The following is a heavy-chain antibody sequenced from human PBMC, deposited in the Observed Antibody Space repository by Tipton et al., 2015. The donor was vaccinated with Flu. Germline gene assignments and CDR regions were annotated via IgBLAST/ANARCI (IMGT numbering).Heavy chain of an antibody. CDR3: ARGPLPDSNWYNGLDV. CDR2: IGTSGDT. D-gene: IGHD6-13*01. CDR1: RFTFSSYD. Sequence: SLRLSCAASRFTFSSYDMHWVRQTTGKGLQWVSGIGTSGDTYYPGSVKGRFTISRENAKNSVYLQMRSLSVGDTAVYYCARGPLPDSNWYNGLDVWGQGITVTVFS. V-gene: IGHV3-13*01. J-gene: IGHJ6*02.